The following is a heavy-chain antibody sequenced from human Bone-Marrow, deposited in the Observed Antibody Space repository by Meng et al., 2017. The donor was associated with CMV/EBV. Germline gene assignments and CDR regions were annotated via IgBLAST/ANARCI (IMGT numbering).Heavy chain of an antibody. CDR1: GYSFTSYW. CDR3: ARLAAHWGIADLDY. J-gene: IGHJ4*02. Sequence: KVSCKGSGYSFTSYWIGWVRQMPGKGLEWMGIIYPGDSDTRYSPSFQGQVTISADKSISTAYLQWGRLKASDPAMYYCARLAAHWGIADLDYWGQGTLVTVSS. V-gene: IGHV5-51*01. D-gene: IGHD6-13*01. CDR2: IYPGDSDT.